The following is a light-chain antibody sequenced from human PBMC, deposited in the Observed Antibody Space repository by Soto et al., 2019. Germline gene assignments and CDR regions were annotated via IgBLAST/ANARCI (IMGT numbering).Light chain of an antibody. CDR3: TSYTSTSTLV. CDR2: EAA. CDR1: SNDIGANNY. V-gene: IGLV2-14*01. J-gene: IGLJ2*01. Sequence: QSALTQPASVSGSPGQSITISCTGTSNDIGANNYVSWYQHHPGKAPKILIYEAANRPSGVSQRFSGSKSANTASLTISGLQAEDEADYFCTSYTSTSTLVFGGGTKLTVL.